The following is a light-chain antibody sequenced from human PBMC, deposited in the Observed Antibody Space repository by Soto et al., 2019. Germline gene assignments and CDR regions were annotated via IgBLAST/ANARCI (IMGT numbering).Light chain of an antibody. CDR3: QHYNSYSEA. V-gene: IGKV1-5*01. Sequence: DIQLAQSPSFLSASVGDRVTITCRASQNIRNWLAWYQQKPGKAPNPLIYDASSLKSGVPARFSGSGSGTEFTLTISSLQPDDFATYYCQHYNSYSEAFGQGTKVDIK. CDR2: DAS. CDR1: QNIRNW. J-gene: IGKJ1*01.